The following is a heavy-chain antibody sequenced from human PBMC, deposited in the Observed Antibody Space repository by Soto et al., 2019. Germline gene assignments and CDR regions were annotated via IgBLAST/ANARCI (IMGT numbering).Heavy chain of an antibody. CDR1: GYTLTGYY. J-gene: IGHJ5*02. D-gene: IGHD3-10*01. CDR2: INPNSGGT. V-gene: IGHV1-2*04. Sequence: ASVKVSCKASGYTLTGYYMHWVRQAPGQGLEWMGWINPNSGGTNYAQKFQGWVTMTRDTSISTAYMELSRLGSGDTAVYYCASIPASTMVRGVDNWFDPWGQGTLLTVSS. CDR3: ASIPASTMVRGVDNWFDP.